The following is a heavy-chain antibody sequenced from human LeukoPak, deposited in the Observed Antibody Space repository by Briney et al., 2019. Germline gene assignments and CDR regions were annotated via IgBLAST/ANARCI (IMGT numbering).Heavy chain of an antibody. CDR1: GFTFSSYA. CDR2: ISYDGSNK. J-gene: IGHJ4*02. Sequence: GGSLRLSCAASGFTFSSYAMHWVRQAPGKGLEWVAVISYDGSNKYYADSVKGRFTISRDNSKNTLYLQMNSLRAEDTAVYYCARVLSTAVSAALDYWSQGTLVTVSS. CDR3: ARVLSTAVSAALDY. D-gene: IGHD2-2*01. V-gene: IGHV3-30-3*01.